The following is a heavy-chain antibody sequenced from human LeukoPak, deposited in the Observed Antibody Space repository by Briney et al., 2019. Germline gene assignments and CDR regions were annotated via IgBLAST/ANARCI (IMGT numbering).Heavy chain of an antibody. D-gene: IGHD4-17*01. CDR2: ISSSSTTI. CDR1: GFTFSTYN. CDR3: ARYYGDHAGCFDY. V-gene: IGHV3-48*01. J-gene: IGHJ4*02. Sequence: GGSLRLSCAASGFTFSTYNMNWVRQAPGQGLEWVSYISSSSTTIYYADSVKGRFTISRDSAKNSLYLQMSSLRAEDTAMYYCARYYGDHAGCFDYWGQGTLVTVSS.